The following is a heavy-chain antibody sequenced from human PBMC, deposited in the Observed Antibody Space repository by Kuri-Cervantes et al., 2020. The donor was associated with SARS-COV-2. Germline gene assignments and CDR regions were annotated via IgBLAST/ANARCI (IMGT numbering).Heavy chain of an antibody. CDR2: INPNSGGT. Sequence: ASVKVSCKASGYTFTGYYMHWVRQAPGQGLEWMGWINPNSGGTNYAQKFQGRVTMTRDTSISTAYMELSRLRSDDTAVYYCAKARHDYGDYANGRWYFDLWGRGTLVTVSS. CDR1: GYTFTGYY. D-gene: IGHD4-17*01. V-gene: IGHV1-2*02. CDR3: AKARHDYGDYANGRWYFDL. J-gene: IGHJ2*01.